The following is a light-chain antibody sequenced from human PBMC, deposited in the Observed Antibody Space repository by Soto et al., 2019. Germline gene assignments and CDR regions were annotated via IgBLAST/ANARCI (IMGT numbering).Light chain of an antibody. CDR1: SSDVGPYNY. Sequence: QSVLTQPRSVSGSPGQSVTISCTGSSSDVGPYNYVSWYQQHPGKAPKVMIYDVTKRPSGVPDRFSGSKSGNTASLTISGLQADDEADYFCCSYAGSYTYVFGTGTKLTVL. V-gene: IGLV2-11*01. CDR2: DVT. CDR3: CSYAGSYTYV. J-gene: IGLJ1*01.